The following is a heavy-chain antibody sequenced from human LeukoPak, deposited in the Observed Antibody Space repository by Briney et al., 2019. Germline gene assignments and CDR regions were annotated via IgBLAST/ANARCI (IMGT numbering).Heavy chain of an antibody. Sequence: PGGSLRLSCAASGFTFSSYAMSWVRQAPGKGLEWVSYISSSSSTIYYADSVKGRFTISRDNSKNTLYLQMNSLRAEDTAVYYCAKARYYYDSSGYYSYFDYWGQGTLVTVSS. CDR3: AKARYYYDSSGYYSYFDY. CDR1: GFTFSSYA. V-gene: IGHV3-23*01. D-gene: IGHD3-22*01. CDR2: ISSSSSTI. J-gene: IGHJ4*02.